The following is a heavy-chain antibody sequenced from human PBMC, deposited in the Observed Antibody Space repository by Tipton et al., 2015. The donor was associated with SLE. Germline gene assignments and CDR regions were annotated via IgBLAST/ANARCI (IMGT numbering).Heavy chain of an antibody. V-gene: IGHV4-61*09. Sequence: SLTCTVSGGSISSGYYYWSWIRQPAGKGLEWSGHFYISGSTSYNPSLESRVTISIDKSNNQFYLNLRSVTAADTAVYYCARHGNQDYWGQGTLVTVSS. CDR2: FYISGST. J-gene: IGHJ4*02. CDR3: ARHGNQDY. D-gene: IGHD4-23*01. CDR1: GGSISSGYYY.